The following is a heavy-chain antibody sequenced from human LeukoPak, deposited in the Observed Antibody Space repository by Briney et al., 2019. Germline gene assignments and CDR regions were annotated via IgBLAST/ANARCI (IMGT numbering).Heavy chain of an antibody. V-gene: IGHV4-30-4*08. D-gene: IGHD3-10*01. CDR1: GGSISSGGYS. CDR3: AREEGSGSQDY. Sequence: SQTLSLTCTVSGGSISSGGYSWSWIRQPPGKGLERIGYIYYSGSTYYNPSLKSRVTISVDTSKNQFSLKLSSVTAADTAVYYGAREEGSGSQDYWGQGTLVSVSS. J-gene: IGHJ4*02. CDR2: IYYSGST.